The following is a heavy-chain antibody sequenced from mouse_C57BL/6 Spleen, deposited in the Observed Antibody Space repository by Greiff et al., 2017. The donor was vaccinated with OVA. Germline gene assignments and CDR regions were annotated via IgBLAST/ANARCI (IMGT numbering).Heavy chain of an antibody. J-gene: IGHJ1*03. D-gene: IGHD1-1*01. Sequence: VQLQQSGAELVRPGASVTLSCKASGYTFTDYEMHWVKQTPVHGLEWIGAIDPETGGTAYNQKFKGKAILTADKSSSTAYMELPSLTSEDSAVYYCTYSYYGSSPYWYFGVWGTGTTVTVSS. CDR1: GYTFTDYE. CDR3: TYSYYGSSPYWYFGV. V-gene: IGHV1-15*01. CDR2: IDPETGGT.